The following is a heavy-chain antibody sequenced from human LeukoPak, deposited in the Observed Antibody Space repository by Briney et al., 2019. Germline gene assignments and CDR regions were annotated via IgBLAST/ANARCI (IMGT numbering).Heavy chain of an antibody. V-gene: IGHV3-21*01. Sequence: KTGGSLRLSCAASGFAFSSYSMNWVRQAPGKGLEWVSSISSSSSYIYYADSVKGRFTISRDNAKNSLYLQMNSLRAEDTAVYYCASKSSSDLLFFDYWGQGTLVTVSS. CDR3: ASKSSSDLLFFDY. J-gene: IGHJ4*02. CDR2: ISSSSSYI. CDR1: GFAFSSYS. D-gene: IGHD6-6*01.